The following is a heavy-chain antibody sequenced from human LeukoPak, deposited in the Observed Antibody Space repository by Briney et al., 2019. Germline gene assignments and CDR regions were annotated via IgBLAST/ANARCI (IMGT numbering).Heavy chain of an antibody. D-gene: IGHD5-18*01. Sequence: PSGTLSLTCAVSGGSISSNTWWSWVRQPPGKGLEWIGEIYHSGSTNYYPSLKSRVTISVDKSKNQFSLNLSSVTAADTAIYYCARKEYNSGFFDYWGQGTLVTVSS. CDR3: ARKEYNSGFFDY. V-gene: IGHV4-4*02. CDR1: GGSISSNTW. J-gene: IGHJ4*02. CDR2: IYHSGST.